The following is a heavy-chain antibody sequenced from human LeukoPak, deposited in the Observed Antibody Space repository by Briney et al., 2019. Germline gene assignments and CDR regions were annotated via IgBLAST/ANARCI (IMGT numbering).Heavy chain of an antibody. CDR3: ARKIAAAGALYYMDV. J-gene: IGHJ6*03. CDR1: GYSFTSYW. CDR2: IYPGDSDT. Sequence: GESLKISCKGSGYSFTSYWIGWVRQMPGKGLEWMGIIYPGDSDTRYSPSFQGQVTISADKSISTAYLQWSSLKASDTAMYYCARKIAAAGALYYMDVWGKGTTVTVSS. V-gene: IGHV5-51*01. D-gene: IGHD6-13*01.